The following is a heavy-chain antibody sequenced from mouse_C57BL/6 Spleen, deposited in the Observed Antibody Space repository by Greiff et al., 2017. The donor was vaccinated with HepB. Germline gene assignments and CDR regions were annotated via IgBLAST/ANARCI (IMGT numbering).Heavy chain of an antibody. CDR3: SSHYYGTWIAY. Sequence: QVQLQQSGPELVKPGASVKISCKASGYAFSSSWMNWVKQRPGKGLEWIGRIYPGDGDTNYNGKFKGKATLTADKSSSTAYMQLSSLTSEDSAVYFCSSHYYGTWIAYWGQGTLVTVSA. D-gene: IGHD1-1*01. J-gene: IGHJ3*01. CDR2: IYPGDGDT. V-gene: IGHV1-82*01. CDR1: GYAFSSSW.